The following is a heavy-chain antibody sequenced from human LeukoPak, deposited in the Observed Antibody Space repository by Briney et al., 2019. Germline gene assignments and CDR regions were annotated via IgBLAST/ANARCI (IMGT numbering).Heavy chain of an antibody. CDR1: GFAVRSNY. Sequence: PGGSLRLSCAVSGFAVRSNYVSWIRQAPGKGLEWVSVIYSTGTTFYADSEKGRFTISRDDSKNTVYLQMNSLRPEDTAVYYCARDRGPGWFDPWGQGTLVTVSS. CDR3: ARDRGPGWFDP. J-gene: IGHJ5*02. V-gene: IGHV3-66*03. CDR2: IYSTGTT. D-gene: IGHD3-10*01.